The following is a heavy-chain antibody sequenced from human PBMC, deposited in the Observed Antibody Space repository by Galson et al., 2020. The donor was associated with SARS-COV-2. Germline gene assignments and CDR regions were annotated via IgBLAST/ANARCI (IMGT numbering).Heavy chain of an antibody. CDR3: ARDGTAMVTNGCYI. CDR1: GYTFTGYY. Sequence: ASVKVSCKASGYTFTGYYMHWVRQAPGQGLEWMGWINPNSGGPNYAQKFQGRVTMTRDTSISIAYMELSRLRSDDTAVYYCARDGTAMVTNGCYIWGQGTMFTVSS. V-gene: IGHV1-2*02. CDR2: INPNSGGP. J-gene: IGHJ3*02. D-gene: IGHD5-18*01.